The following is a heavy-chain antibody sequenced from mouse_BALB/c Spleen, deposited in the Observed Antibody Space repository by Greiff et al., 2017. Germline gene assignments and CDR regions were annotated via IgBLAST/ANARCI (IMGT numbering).Heavy chain of an antibody. Sequence: EVQGVESGGDLVKPGGSLKLSCAASGFTFSSYGMSWVRQTPDKRLEWVATISSGGSYTYYPDSVKGRFTISRDNAKNTLYLQMSSLKSEDTAMYYCSTLLYGNYGWFAYWGQGTLVTVSA. CDR1: GFTFSSYG. CDR3: STLLYGNYGWFAY. D-gene: IGHD2-1*01. V-gene: IGHV5-6*01. CDR2: ISSGGSYT. J-gene: IGHJ3*01.